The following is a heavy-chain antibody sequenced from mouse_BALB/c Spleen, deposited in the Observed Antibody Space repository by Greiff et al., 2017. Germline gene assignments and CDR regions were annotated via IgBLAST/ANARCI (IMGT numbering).Heavy chain of an antibody. Sequence: EVKLEESGPSLVKPSQTLSLTCSVTGDSITSGYWNWIRKFPGNKLEYMGYISYSGSTYYNPSLKSRISITRDTSKNQYYLQLNSVTTEDTATYYCARYHLWFSYYYAMDYWGQGTSVTVSS. D-gene: IGHD2-2*01. CDR1: GDSITSGY. J-gene: IGHJ4*01. CDR2: ISYSGST. CDR3: ARYHLWFSYYYAMDY. V-gene: IGHV3-8*02.